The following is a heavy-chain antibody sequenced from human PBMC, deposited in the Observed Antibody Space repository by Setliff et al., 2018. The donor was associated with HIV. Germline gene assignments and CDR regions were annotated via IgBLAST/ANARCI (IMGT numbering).Heavy chain of an antibody. J-gene: IGHJ4*02. CDR3: ARASREWLGPYYFDC. CDR1: GFTFSSYA. V-gene: IGHV3-30*04. Sequence: GGSLRLSCAASGFTFSSYAMHWVRQAPGKGLEWVAVISYDGGNKNYADSVKGRFTISRDNSKNTLYLQMNSLRAEDTAMYYCARASREWLGPYYFDCWVQGTLVTVSS. CDR2: ISYDGGNK. D-gene: IGHD6-19*01.